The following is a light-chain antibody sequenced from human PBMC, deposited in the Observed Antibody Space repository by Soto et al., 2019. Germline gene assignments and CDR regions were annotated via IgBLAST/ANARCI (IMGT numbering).Light chain of an antibody. J-gene: IGLJ1*01. V-gene: IGLV2-14*01. CDR3: SSYTPTDTYV. CDR1: SSDVGGYNY. CDR2: DVS. Sequence: QSVLTQPASVSGSPGQSITISCTGTSSDVGGYNYVSWFQQYPGKAPKLMIYDVSTRPSGVSNRFSGSKSGNTASLTISGLQAEDEADYYCSSYTPTDTYVFGTGTKVTVL.